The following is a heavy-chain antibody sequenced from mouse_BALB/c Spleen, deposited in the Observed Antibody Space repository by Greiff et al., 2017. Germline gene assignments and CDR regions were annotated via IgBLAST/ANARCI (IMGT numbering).Heavy chain of an antibody. CDR3: ARRDFYDGYLYAMDY. J-gene: IGHJ4*01. V-gene: IGHV14-3*02. Sequence: EVQLQQSGAELVKPGASVKLSCTASGFNIKDTYMHWVKQRPEQGLEWIGRIDPANGNTKYDPKFQGKATITADTSSNTAYLQLSSLTSEDTAVYYCARRDFYDGYLYAMDYWGQGTSVTGSS. CDR2: IDPANGNT. CDR1: GFNIKDTY. D-gene: IGHD2-3*01.